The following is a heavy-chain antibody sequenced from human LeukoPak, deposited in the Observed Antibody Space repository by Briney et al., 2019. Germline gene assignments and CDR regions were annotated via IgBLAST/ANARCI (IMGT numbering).Heavy chain of an antibody. CDR1: GFTFDDYA. J-gene: IGHJ4*02. D-gene: IGHD3-9*01. CDR3: AKSSDDILTGYSLDL. V-gene: IGHV3-9*01. CDR2: ISWNSGSI. Sequence: GGSLTLSCAASGFTFDDYAMHWVRQAPGKGLEWVSGISWNSGSIGYADSVKGRFTISRDNAKNSVYLQMISLRAEDTALYYCAKSSDDILTGYSLDLWGQGTLVTVSS.